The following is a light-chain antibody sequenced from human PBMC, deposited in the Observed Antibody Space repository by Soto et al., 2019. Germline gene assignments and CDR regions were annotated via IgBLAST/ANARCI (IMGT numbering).Light chain of an antibody. V-gene: IGLV2-14*01. CDR1: TIDVGGYNY. J-gene: IGLJ1*01. CDR2: EVS. CDR3: LAKKTSMISG. Sequence: QSALTQPDSVSGSPGHSITISCTGTTIDVGGYNYVCWYQQHPGKFPKLLIHEVSNRPSGVSNRFSVSTSGNTASLTISGLEAEDDADSYCLAKKTSMISGFGTGTQLTV.